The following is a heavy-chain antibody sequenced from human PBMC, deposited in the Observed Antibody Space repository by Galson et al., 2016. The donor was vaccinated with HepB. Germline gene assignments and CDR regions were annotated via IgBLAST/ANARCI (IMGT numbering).Heavy chain of an antibody. D-gene: IGHD6-19*01. CDR3: ARGLGRRQWLSLKALDY. V-gene: IGHV4-34*01. Sequence: ETLSLTCAVYGGSFSDYFWNWIRQPPGKGLDWIAEINPLGSTIYNPSLQDRVTISVDTSKDQFSLTLTSVTAADTGFYFCARGLGRRQWLSLKALDYWGQGTLVTVSS. J-gene: IGHJ4*02. CDR2: INPLGST. CDR1: GGSFSDYF.